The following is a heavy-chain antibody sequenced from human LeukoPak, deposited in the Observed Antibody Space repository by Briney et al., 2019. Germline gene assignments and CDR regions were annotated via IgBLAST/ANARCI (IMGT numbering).Heavy chain of an antibody. D-gene: IGHD6-19*01. CDR3: ARDLGIAVAARFDP. J-gene: IGHJ5*02. Sequence: ASVKVSCKAPGYTFTGYYMHWVRQAPGQGLEWMGWINPNSGGTNYAQKFQGRVTMTRDTSISTAYMELSRLRSDDTAVYYCARDLGIAVAARFDPWGQGTLVTVSS. CDR2: INPNSGGT. CDR1: GYTFTGYY. V-gene: IGHV1-2*02.